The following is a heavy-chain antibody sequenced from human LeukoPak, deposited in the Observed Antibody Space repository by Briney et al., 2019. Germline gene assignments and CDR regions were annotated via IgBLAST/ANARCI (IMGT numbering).Heavy chain of an antibody. J-gene: IGHJ3*02. Sequence: PGGSLRLSCAASGFTFSNYAMTWVRQAPGKGLEWVSVISGSGSNTDYADSVKGRFTISRDNSKNTLYLQMSSLRPEDTAVYYCAKEGRWLQLGGAFDIWGQGTMVTVSS. CDR3: AKEGRWLQLGGAFDI. CDR1: GFTFSNYA. V-gene: IGHV3-23*01. D-gene: IGHD5-24*01. CDR2: ISGSGSNT.